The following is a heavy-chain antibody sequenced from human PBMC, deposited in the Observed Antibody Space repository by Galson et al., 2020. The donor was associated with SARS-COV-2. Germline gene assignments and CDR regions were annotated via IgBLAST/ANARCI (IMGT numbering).Heavy chain of an antibody. CDR1: GFTFSSYA. J-gene: IGHJ3*02. Sequence: GGSLRLSCAASGFTFSSYAMTWVRQAPEKGLEWVSAINGGGSNTYYADSVKGRFTISRDNSRNTLYLQMNNLRAEDTAVYYCTKHSSDGRTYEIGGQGTMVTVSS. V-gene: IGHV3-23*01. D-gene: IGHD2-15*01. CDR2: INGGGSNT. CDR3: TKHSSDGRTYEI.